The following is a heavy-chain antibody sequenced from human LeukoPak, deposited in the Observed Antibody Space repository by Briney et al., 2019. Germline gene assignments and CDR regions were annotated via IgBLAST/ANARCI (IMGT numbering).Heavy chain of an antibody. CDR3: ARSRFGELAWFDP. V-gene: IGHV1-8*01. CDR1: GYTFTSYD. Sequence: ASVKVSCKASGYTFTSYDINWVRQATGQGLEYMGWMSPNSGNTGYAQKFQGRVTMTRNTSISTAYMELSSLRSEDTAVYYCARSRFGELAWFDPWGQGTLVTVSS. D-gene: IGHD3-10*01. J-gene: IGHJ5*02. CDR2: MSPNSGNT.